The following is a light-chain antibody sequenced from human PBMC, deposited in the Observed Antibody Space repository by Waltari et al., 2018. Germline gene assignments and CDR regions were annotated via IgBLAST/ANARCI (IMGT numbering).Light chain of an antibody. CDR3: VLYMGSGIWV. CDR1: SGSVSTSNY. V-gene: IGLV8-61*01. CDR2: STN. J-gene: IGLJ3*02. Sequence: QTVVTQEPSFSVSPGGTVTLTCGLSSGSVSTSNYPSWYQQTPGQAPRTLIYSTNTRSSGVPDRFSGSILGNKAALTITGAQADDESVYYCVLYMGSGIWVFGGGTKLTVL.